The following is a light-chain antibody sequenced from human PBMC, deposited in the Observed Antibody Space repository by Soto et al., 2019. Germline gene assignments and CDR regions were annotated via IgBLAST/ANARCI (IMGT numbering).Light chain of an antibody. Sequence: DIQMTQSPSSLSASVGDRVSITCRASQSISSYLNWYQQKPGTAPTLLIYAASSLQSGVPSRFSGSGSGTDVTHNISSLQPEDFATYYCQQSYSTPPTFGQGTKVEIK. J-gene: IGKJ1*01. V-gene: IGKV1-39*01. CDR2: AAS. CDR3: QQSYSTPPT. CDR1: QSISSY.